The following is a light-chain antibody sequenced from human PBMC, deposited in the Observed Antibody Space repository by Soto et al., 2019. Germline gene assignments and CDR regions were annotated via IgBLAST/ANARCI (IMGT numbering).Light chain of an antibody. CDR2: AAS. J-gene: IGKJ1*01. CDR1: QDIRNH. CDR3: LQYNSYPPT. V-gene: IGKV1-17*01. Sequence: DIPMTQSPSSLSASVGDRATITCRASQDIRNHLGWYQQKPGKAPKRLMYAASSLQSGVPSRFSGSGSGTEFTLSISSLQPEDFATYYCLQYNSYPPTFGQGTKVEIK.